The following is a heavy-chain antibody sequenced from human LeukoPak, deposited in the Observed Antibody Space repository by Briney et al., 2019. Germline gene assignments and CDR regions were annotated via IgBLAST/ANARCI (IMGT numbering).Heavy chain of an antibody. Sequence: ASVKVSCKASGYTFTSYYMHWARQAPGQGLEWMGIINPSGGSTGYAQKFQGRVTMTRDTSTSTVYMELSSLRSEDTAVYYCARDIRGYYFDYWGQGTLVTVSS. CDR3: ARDIRGYYFDY. J-gene: IGHJ4*02. D-gene: IGHD3-22*01. CDR2: INPSGGST. V-gene: IGHV1-46*01. CDR1: GYTFTSYY.